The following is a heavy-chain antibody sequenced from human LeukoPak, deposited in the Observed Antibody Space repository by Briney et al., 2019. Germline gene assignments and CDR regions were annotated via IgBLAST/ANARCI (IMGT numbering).Heavy chain of an antibody. CDR1: GYTFTSYY. V-gene: IGHV1-46*01. Sequence: ASVKVSCKASGYTFTSYYMHWVRQAPGQGLEWMGIINPSGGSTSYAQKFQGRVTMTRDTSTSTVYMELSSLRSEDTAVYYCARGRYYDFWSGYYTPLFDYWGQGTLVTVSS. D-gene: IGHD3-3*01. CDR2: INPSGGST. CDR3: ARGRYYDFWSGYYTPLFDY. J-gene: IGHJ4*02.